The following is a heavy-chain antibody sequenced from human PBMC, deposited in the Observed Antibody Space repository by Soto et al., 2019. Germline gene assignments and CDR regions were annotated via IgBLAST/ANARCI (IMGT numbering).Heavy chain of an antibody. V-gene: IGHV1-18*01. Sequence: ASVKVSCTASGYTFTSYGISWVRQAPGQGLEWMGWISAYNGNTNYAQKLQGRVTMTTDTSTSTAYMELRSLRSDDTAVYYCARDGSGSYYDVVNFDLWGRGTLVTVS. CDR3: ARDGSGSYYDVVNFDL. CDR2: ISAYNGNT. CDR1: GYTFTSYG. D-gene: IGHD1-26*01. J-gene: IGHJ2*01.